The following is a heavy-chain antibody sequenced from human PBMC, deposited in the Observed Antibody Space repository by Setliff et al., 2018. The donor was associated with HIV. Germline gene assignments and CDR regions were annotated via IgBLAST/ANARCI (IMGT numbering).Heavy chain of an antibody. CDR3: ARDYNYASGTYNWFDP. CDR2: INTATGSP. J-gene: IGHJ5*02. CDR1: GYTFNTYP. Sequence: GASVKVSCKASGYTFNTYPINWVRQAPGQGLELMGWINTATGSPRFAQGFRGRFGFSLDASVTTTYLHINNLEAADSAVYYCARDYNYASGTYNWFDPWGQGTLVTVSS. D-gene: IGHD3-10*01. V-gene: IGHV7-4-1*02.